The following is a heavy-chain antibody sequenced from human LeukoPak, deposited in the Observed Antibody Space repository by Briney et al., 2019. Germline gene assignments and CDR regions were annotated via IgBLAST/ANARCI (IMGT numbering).Heavy chain of an antibody. J-gene: IGHJ6*03. CDR2: IYYSGST. V-gene: IGHV4-59*01. Sequence: SETLSLTCTVSGGSIGSYYWSWIRQPPGKGLEWIGYIYYSGSTNYNPSLKSRVTISVDTSKNQFSLKLSSVTAADTAVYYCARVVSFNTMVRGVTYYMDVWGKGTTVTISS. CDR3: ARVVSFNTMVRGVTYYMDV. D-gene: IGHD3-10*01. CDR1: GGSIGSYY.